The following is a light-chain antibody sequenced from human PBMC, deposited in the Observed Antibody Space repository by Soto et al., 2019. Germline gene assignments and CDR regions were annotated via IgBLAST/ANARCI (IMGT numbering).Light chain of an antibody. V-gene: IGLV2-14*01. J-gene: IGLJ2*01. CDR2: DVS. Sequence: QSALTQPASXSGSPGQSITISCTGTSSDVGGYNYVSWYQQHPGKAPKLMIYDVSNRPSGVSNRFSGSKSGNTASLTISGLQAEDEADYYCSSYTSSSTLVFGGGTKVTVL. CDR3: SSYTSSSTLV. CDR1: SSDVGGYNY.